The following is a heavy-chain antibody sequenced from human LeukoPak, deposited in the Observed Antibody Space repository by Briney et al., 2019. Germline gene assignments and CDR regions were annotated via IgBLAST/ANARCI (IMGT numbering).Heavy chain of an antibody. CDR2: ISWNSGSI. D-gene: IGHD6-13*01. CDR3: AKGGSSSWYWTYYYYGMDV. J-gene: IGHJ6*02. Sequence: PGGSLRLSCAASGFTFDDYAMHWVRQAPGKGLEWVSGISWNSGSIGYADSVKGRFTISRDNAKNSLYLQMNSLRAEDTALYYCAKGGSSSWYWTYYYYGMDVWGQGTTVTVSS. CDR1: GFTFDDYA. V-gene: IGHV3-9*01.